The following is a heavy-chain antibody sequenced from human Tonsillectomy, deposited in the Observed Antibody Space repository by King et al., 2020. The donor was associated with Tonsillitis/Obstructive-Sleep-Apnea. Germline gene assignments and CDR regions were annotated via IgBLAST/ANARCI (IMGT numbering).Heavy chain of an antibody. CDR1: GFTFSSYG. D-gene: IGHD3-22*01. J-gene: IGHJ3*02. Sequence: VQLVESGGGVVQPGRSLRLSCAASGFTFSSYGMHWVRQAPGKGLEWVAVISYDGSNKYYADSVKGRFTISRDNSKNTLDLQMNSLRAEDTAVYYCAREGIYDSSAYADALDIWGQGTLVTVSS. V-gene: IGHV3-30*19. CDR2: ISYDGSNK. CDR3: AREGIYDSSAYADALDI.